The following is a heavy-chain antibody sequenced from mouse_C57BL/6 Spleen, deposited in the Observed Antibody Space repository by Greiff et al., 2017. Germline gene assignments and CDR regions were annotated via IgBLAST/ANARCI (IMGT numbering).Heavy chain of an antibody. V-gene: IGHV3-5*01. CDR3: ARDRDSDVPCDY. Sequence: VQLQQSGPGLVKPSQTVFLTCTVTGISITTGNYRWSWIRQFPGHKLVWIGYIYYSGTFTYNPSLTSRTTITRDTPKNQFFLEMTSLAAEDTATYYCARDRDSDVPCDYWGQGTTLTVSS. CDR2: IYYSGTF. J-gene: IGHJ2*01. CDR1: GISITTGNYR.